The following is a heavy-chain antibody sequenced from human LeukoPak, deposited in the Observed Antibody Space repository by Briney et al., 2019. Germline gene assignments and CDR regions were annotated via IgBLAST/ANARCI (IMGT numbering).Heavy chain of an antibody. J-gene: IGHJ4*02. CDR3: AKEVENSSGWYSHFDY. Sequence: GGSLRLSCAASGFTFSSYEMNWVRQAPGKGLEWVSYISSSGSTIYYADSVKGRFTISRDNAKNSLYLQMNSLRAEDTAVYYCAKEVENSSGWYSHFDYWGQGTLVTVSS. V-gene: IGHV3-48*03. D-gene: IGHD6-19*01. CDR1: GFTFSSYE. CDR2: ISSSGSTI.